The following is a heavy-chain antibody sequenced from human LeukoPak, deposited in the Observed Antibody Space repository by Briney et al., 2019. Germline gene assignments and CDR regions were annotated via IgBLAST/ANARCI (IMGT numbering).Heavy chain of an antibody. CDR1: GFSFSDYY. J-gene: IGHJ4*02. CDR2: ISSSGDTM. V-gene: IGHV3-11*04. Sequence: GGSLRLPCAASGFSFSDYYMSWIRQAPGKGLEWVSYISSSGDTMSYADSVKGQFTISRDNAKNSLYLQMSSLRAEDAAIYYCARVMGNYASDYWGQGALVTVSS. CDR3: ARVMGNYASDY. D-gene: IGHD1-7*01.